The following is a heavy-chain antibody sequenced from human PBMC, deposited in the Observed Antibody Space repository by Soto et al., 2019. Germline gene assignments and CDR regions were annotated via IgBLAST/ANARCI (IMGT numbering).Heavy chain of an antibody. V-gene: IGHV3-11*01. CDR1: GFTFSDYY. Sequence: QVQLVESGGGLVKPGGSLRLSCAASGFTFSDYYMSWIRQAPGKGLEWVSYISSSGSTIYYADSVKGRFTISRDNAKNSLYLQMNSLRAEDTAVYYCARDRPEYDFWSGYSKDYYYYGMDVWGQGTTVTVSS. CDR3: ARDRPEYDFWSGYSKDYYYYGMDV. J-gene: IGHJ6*02. CDR2: ISSSGSTI. D-gene: IGHD3-3*01.